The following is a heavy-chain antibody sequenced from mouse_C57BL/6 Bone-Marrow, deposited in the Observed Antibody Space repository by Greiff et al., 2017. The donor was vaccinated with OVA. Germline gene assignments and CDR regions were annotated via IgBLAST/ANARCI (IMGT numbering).Heavy chain of an antibody. D-gene: IGHD3-3*01. Sequence: EVKLVESEGGLVQPGSSMKLSCTASGFTFSDYYMAWVRQVPEKGLEWVANINYDGSSTYYLDSLKSRFIISRDNAKNILYLQMSSLESEDTATYDCERVGWDWYFDVWGTGTTVTVSS. CDR3: ERVGWDWYFDV. CDR2: INYDGSST. V-gene: IGHV5-16*01. J-gene: IGHJ1*03. CDR1: GFTFSDYY.